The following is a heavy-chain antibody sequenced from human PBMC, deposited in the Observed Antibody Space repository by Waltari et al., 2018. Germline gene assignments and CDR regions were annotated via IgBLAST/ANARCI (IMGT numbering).Heavy chain of an antibody. V-gene: IGHV3-23*01. Sequence: EVQLLESGGDLVQPGGSRRPYCAASGTTFTNYAINWFRLAPGPGLGWVSAISVSDGTYYADSVKGRFTISRDTSKNTVYLQMNGLRAEDTAVYYCATPFYNWDDPLHSWGQGTLVTVSS. J-gene: IGHJ4*02. CDR2: ISVSDGT. CDR3: ATPFYNWDDPLHS. CDR1: GTTFTNYA. D-gene: IGHD1-20*01.